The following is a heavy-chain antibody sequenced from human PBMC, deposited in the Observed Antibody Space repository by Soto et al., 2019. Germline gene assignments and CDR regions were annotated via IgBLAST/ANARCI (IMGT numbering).Heavy chain of an antibody. V-gene: IGHV3-23*01. D-gene: IGHD6-25*01. CDR2: ISGSGASS. Sequence: PVGSLRLSCAASGFSFGGYAMIWVRQAPGKGLEWVAAISGSGASSFFADSVRGRFVISRDNSQNTVFLQMSNLRAEDTAMYYCTKGSRGYTNYFFDSWGLGTLVTVSS. CDR3: TKGSRGYTNYFFDS. CDR1: GFSFGGYA. J-gene: IGHJ4*02.